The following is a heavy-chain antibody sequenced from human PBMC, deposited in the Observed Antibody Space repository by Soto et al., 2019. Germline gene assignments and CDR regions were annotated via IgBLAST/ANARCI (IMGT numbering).Heavy chain of an antibody. D-gene: IGHD3-10*01. CDR3: PGSNEGWFDP. CDR2: IYYSGST. J-gene: IGHJ5*02. Sequence: SETLSLTCTVSGGSISSYYWSWIRQPPGKGLEWIGYIYYSGSTNYNPSLKSRVTISVDTSKNQFSLKLSSVTAADTAVYYCPGSNEGWFDPWGQGTLVTVSS. V-gene: IGHV4-59*01. CDR1: GGSISSYY.